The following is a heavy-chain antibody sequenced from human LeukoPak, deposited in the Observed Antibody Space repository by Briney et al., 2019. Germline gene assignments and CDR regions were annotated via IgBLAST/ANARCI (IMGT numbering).Heavy chain of an antibody. V-gene: IGHV1-2*02. Sequence: ASVTVSCKASGYTFTGYYMHWVRQAPGQGLEWMGWINPNSGGTNYAQKFQGRVTMTRDTSISTAYMELSRLRSDDTAVYYCARLFDWLSNFDYWGQGTLVTVSS. CDR3: ARLFDWLSNFDY. D-gene: IGHD3-9*01. J-gene: IGHJ4*02. CDR2: INPNSGGT. CDR1: GYTFTGYY.